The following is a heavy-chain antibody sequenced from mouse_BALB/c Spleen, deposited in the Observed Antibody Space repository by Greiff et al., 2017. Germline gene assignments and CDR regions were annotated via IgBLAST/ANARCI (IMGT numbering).Heavy chain of an antibody. V-gene: IGHV1-54*01. J-gene: IGHJ1*01. CDR2: INPGSGGT. CDR3: ARRLDYYGSSYWYFDV. D-gene: IGHD1-1*01. Sequence: VQLQQSGAELVRPGTSVKVSCKASGYAFTNYLIEWVKQRPGQGLEWIGVINPGSGGTNYNEKFKGKATLTADKSSSTAYMQLSSLTSDDSAVYFCARRLDYYGSSYWYFDVWGAGTTVTVSS. CDR1: GYAFTNYL.